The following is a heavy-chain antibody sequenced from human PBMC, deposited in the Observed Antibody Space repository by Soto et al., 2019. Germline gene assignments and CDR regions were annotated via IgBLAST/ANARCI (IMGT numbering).Heavy chain of an antibody. Sequence: ASVKVSCKASGDTLTRFGISWVRRAPGQGLEWMGWISAYNGNTKYAHKLQGRVTMTTDTSTSTAYMELRGLRSDDTAVYYCAADSSGSTADYYYYFGMDVWGQGTTVTVSS. CDR3: AADSSGSTADYYYYFGMDV. CDR2: ISAYNGNT. D-gene: IGHD3-22*01. J-gene: IGHJ6*02. V-gene: IGHV1-18*01. CDR1: GDTLTRFG.